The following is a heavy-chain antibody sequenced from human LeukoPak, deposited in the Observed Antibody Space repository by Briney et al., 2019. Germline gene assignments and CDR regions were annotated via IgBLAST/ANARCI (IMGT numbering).Heavy chain of an antibody. D-gene: IGHD2-8*01. V-gene: IGHV4-59*10. J-gene: IGHJ4*02. CDR3: ARGWPYCTNGVCYLDY. CDR2: IYTSGST. Sequence: SETLSLTXAVYGGSFSGYYWSWIRQPAGKGLEWIGRIYTSGSTNYNPSLKSRVTMSVDTSKNQFSLKLSSVTAADTAVYYCARGWPYCTNGVCYLDYWGQGTLVTVSS. CDR1: GGSFSGYY.